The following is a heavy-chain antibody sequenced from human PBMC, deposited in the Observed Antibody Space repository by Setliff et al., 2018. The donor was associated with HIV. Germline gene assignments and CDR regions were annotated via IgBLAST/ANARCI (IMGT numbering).Heavy chain of an antibody. CDR2: SYYSGST. J-gene: IGHJ4*02. CDR1: GGSIISDIFY. Sequence: PSETLSLTCTVSGGSIISDIFYWAWIRQPPGKGLEWIGSSYYSGSTYYNPSLKSRVTISVDTSKNQFSLKLSSVTAADTAIYYCATDTAMLQEGTEFWGQGTLVTVSS. CDR3: ATDTAMLQEGTEF. V-gene: IGHV4-39*01. D-gene: IGHD5-18*01.